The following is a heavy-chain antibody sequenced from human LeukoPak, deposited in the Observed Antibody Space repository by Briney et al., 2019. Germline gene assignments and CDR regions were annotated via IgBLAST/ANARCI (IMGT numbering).Heavy chain of an antibody. CDR3: ARVMGIAAAGTVQYYFDY. D-gene: IGHD6-13*01. CDR2: IIPIFGTA. CDR1: GGTFNSYA. J-gene: IGHJ4*02. Sequence: SLKVSCKASGGTFNSYAISWVRQAPGQGLEWMGRIIPIFGTANYAQKFQGRVTITTDESTSTAYMELSSLRSEDTAVYYCARVMGIAAAGTVQYYFDYWGQGTLVTVSS. V-gene: IGHV1-69*05.